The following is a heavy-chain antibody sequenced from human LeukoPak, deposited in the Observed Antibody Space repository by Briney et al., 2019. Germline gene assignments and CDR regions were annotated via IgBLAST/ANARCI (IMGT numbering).Heavy chain of an antibody. CDR3: ARGMGITIFGVVIIQAFDY. D-gene: IGHD3-3*01. Sequence: ASVKVSCKASGYTFTSYGISWVRQAPGQGLEWMGWISAYNGNTNYAQKLQGRVTMTTDTSTSTAYMVLRSLRSDDTAVYYCARGMGITIFGVVIIQAFDYWGQGTLVTVSS. CDR1: GYTFTSYG. J-gene: IGHJ4*02. CDR2: ISAYNGNT. V-gene: IGHV1-18*01.